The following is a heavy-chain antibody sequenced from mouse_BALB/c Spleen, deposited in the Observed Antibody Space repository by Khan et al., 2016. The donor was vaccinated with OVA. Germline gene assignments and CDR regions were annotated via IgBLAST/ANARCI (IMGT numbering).Heavy chain of an antibody. J-gene: IGHJ2*01. Sequence: EVELVESGGGLVKPGGSLKLSCAASGFAFSSYDMSWVRQTPEKRLEWVAFISTGGGSTYYPDTVKGRFTIPRDNAKTTLSLQMSSLKSEDTAMYYCARPHYYGSNYYFDYWGQGTTLTVSS. CDR2: ISTGGGST. CDR3: ARPHYYGSNYYFDY. CDR1: GFAFSSYD. D-gene: IGHD1-1*01. V-gene: IGHV5-12-1*01.